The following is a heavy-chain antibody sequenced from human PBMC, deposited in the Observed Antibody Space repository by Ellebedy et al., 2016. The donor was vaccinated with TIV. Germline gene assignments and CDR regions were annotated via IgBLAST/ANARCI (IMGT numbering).Heavy chain of an antibody. CDR2: IHYSGIT. J-gene: IGHJ4*02. V-gene: IGHV4-59*01. Sequence: SEILSLTCSVSGGSISTYYCNWIRQSPGKGLEWIAYIHYSGITDYNPSLRSRVTMSVDTSKNQFSLKLRSVTAADTAVYYCARDGYNYRFDYWGQGTLVTVSS. CDR1: GGSISTYY. CDR3: ARDGYNYRFDY. D-gene: IGHD5-24*01.